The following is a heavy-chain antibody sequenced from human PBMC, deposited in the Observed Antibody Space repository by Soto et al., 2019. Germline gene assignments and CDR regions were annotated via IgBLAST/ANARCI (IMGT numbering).Heavy chain of an antibody. CDR1: GYTSTSYA. CDR3: AAIIVATKGFDY. CDR2: INAGTGHT. V-gene: IGHV1-3*01. J-gene: IGHJ4*02. D-gene: IGHD5-12*01. Sequence: ASVKVSGKASGYTSTSYAMHWVRQAPGQRLEWMGWINAGTGHTKYSQKFQGRVTITRDTSASTAYMELSGLRSEDTAVYYCAAIIVATKGFDYWGQGTLVTVSS.